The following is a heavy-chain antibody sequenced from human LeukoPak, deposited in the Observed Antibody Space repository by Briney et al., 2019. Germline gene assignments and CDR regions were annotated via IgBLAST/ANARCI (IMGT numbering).Heavy chain of an antibody. CDR2: IYHSGST. V-gene: IGHV4-38-2*01. J-gene: IGHJ4*02. CDR3: ARGVYDYVWGSYRKPHLDY. D-gene: IGHD3-16*02. CDR1: GYSISSGYY. Sequence: PSETLSLTCAVSGYSISSGYYWGWIRQPPGKGLEWIGSIYHSGSTYHNPSLKSRVTISVDTSKNQFSLKLSSVTAADTAVYYCARGVYDYVWGSYRKPHLDYWGQGTLVTVSS.